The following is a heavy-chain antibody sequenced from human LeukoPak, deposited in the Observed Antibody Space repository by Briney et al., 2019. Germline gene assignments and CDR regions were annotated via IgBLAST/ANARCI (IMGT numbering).Heavy chain of an antibody. J-gene: IGHJ5*02. Sequence: SETLSLTCAVYGGSFSGYYWGWVRQSPGKGLEWIGNIYSSGNTYYNASLKSRVTISVDTSKNQFSLKLSSVTAADTAVYYCARHAGRSGSGWFDPWGQGTLVTVSS. D-gene: IGHD3-22*01. CDR1: GGSFSGYY. V-gene: IGHV4-34*01. CDR2: IYSSGNT. CDR3: ARHAGRSGSGWFDP.